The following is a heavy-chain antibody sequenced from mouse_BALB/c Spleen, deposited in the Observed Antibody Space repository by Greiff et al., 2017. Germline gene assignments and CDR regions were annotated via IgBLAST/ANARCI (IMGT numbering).Heavy chain of an antibody. CDR1: GFTFSSYA. J-gene: IGHJ2*01. V-gene: IGHV5-6-5*01. CDR3: ARETTVVSYYFDY. D-gene: IGHD1-1*01. CDR2: ISSGGST. Sequence: DVMLVESGGGLVKPGGSLKLSCEASGFTFSSYAMSWVRQTPEKRLEWVASISSGGSTYYPDSVKGRFTISRDNARNILYLQMSSLRSEDTAMYYCARETTVVSYYFDYWGQGTTLTVSS.